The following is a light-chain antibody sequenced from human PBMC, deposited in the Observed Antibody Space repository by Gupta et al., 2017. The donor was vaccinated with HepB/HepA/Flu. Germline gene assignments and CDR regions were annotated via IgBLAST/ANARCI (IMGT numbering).Light chain of an antibody. CDR2: KVS. Sequence: DVVMTQSLLSLPVTLGQPASISCRSSQSLVYSNGNSYLTWFQQRPGQSPRRLIYKVSNRDSGVPDRFSGSWSGTDFTLKISRVEAEDVGVYYCMQGTHWPRTFGQGTKLEIK. J-gene: IGKJ2*01. CDR1: QSLVYSNGNSY. CDR3: MQGTHWPRT. V-gene: IGKV2-30*01.